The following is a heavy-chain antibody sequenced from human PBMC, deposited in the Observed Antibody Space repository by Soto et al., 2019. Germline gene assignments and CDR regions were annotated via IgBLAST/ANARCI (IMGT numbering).Heavy chain of an antibody. J-gene: IGHJ3*02. CDR2: INPNSGGT. Sequence: ASVKVSCKASGYTFTGYYMHWVRQAPGQGLEWMGWINPNSGGTNYAQKFQGWVTMTRDTSISTAYMELSRLRSDDTAVFFCGRGGGGGSPFDAFDIWGQGTMVTVSS. CDR3: GRGGGGGSPFDAFDI. D-gene: IGHD3-16*01. CDR1: GYTFTGYY. V-gene: IGHV1-2*04.